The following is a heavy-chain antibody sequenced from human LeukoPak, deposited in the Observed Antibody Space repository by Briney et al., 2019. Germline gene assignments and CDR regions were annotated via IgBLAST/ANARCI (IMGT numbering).Heavy chain of an antibody. Sequence: GASVKVSCKASGYTFTSYYMHWVRQAPGQGLEWMGIINPSGGSTSYAQRFQGRVTMTRDMSTSTVYMELSSLRSEDTAVYYCARGLRFPGDWFDPWGQGTLVTVSS. CDR2: INPSGGST. D-gene: IGHD3-3*01. J-gene: IGHJ5*02. V-gene: IGHV1-46*01. CDR3: ARGLRFPGDWFDP. CDR1: GYTFTSYY.